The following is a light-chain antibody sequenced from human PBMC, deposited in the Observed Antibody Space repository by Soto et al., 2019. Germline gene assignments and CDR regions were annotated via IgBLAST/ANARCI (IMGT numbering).Light chain of an antibody. Sequence: EIVMPQSPATLSVSPGERATLSCRASQSVSSNLAWYQQKPGQAPRLLIYGASTRATGIPARFSGSGSGTEFTLTISSLQSEDSAVYYCQQYHKWPPITFGQGTRLEIK. CDR1: QSVSSN. CDR3: QQYHKWPPIT. CDR2: GAS. V-gene: IGKV3-15*01. J-gene: IGKJ5*01.